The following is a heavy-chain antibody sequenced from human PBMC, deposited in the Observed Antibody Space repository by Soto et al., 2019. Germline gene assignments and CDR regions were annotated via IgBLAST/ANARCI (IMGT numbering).Heavy chain of an antibody. CDR2: IHSGDSNA. D-gene: IGHD2-2*01. J-gene: IGHJ4*02. CDR3: DTWHSSHSFDY. V-gene: IGHV5-51*01. Sequence: GESLKISCKGSGYSFSTYSIGWVRQMPGKGLEWMGNIHSGDSNARYSPSFQGQVTISVDRSISTAYLQWSSLKASDTALYYCDTWHSSHSFDYWGQGTLVTVSS. CDR1: GYSFSTYS.